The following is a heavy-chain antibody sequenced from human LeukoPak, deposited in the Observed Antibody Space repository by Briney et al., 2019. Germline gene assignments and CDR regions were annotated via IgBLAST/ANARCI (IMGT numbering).Heavy chain of an antibody. CDR3: AKSGGSGNWRHYYTDV. J-gene: IGHJ6*03. Sequence: GGSLRLSCAASGFTFSTYAMSWVRQAPGKGLEWVSASSGSGVNTYYADSVKGRFTISRDNSKNTLFLHMNSLRAEDTAIYYCAKSGGSGNWRHYYTDVCGKGTTVTVS. CDR1: GFTFSTYA. D-gene: IGHD3-10*01. CDR2: SSGSGVNT. V-gene: IGHV3-23*01.